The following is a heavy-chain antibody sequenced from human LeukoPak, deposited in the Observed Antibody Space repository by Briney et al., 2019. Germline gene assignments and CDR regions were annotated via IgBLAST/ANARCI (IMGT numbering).Heavy chain of an antibody. Sequence: SETLSLTCTVSGGSVSSGSYYWSWIRQPPGKGLEWIGYIRYSGSTNYNPSLKSRVTISVDTSKNQFSLKLSSVTAADTAVYYCARNYNWNRIFQHWGQGTLVTVSS. CDR3: ARNYNWNRIFQH. CDR1: GGSVSSGSYY. V-gene: IGHV4-61*01. D-gene: IGHD1-20*01. J-gene: IGHJ1*01. CDR2: IRYSGST.